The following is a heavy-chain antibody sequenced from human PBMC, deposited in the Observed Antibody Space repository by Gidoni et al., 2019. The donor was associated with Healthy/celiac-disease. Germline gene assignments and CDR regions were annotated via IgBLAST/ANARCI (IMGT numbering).Heavy chain of an antibody. D-gene: IGHD2-2*01. V-gene: IGHV3-21*01. CDR1: GFTFLRYS. CDR3: ARDEVVPAALGVWFDP. CDR2: ISSSSSYI. Sequence: EVQLVESGGGLVKPGGSLRLSRAASGFTFLRYSMNWVRQAPGKGLEWVSSISSSSSYIYYADSVKGRFTISRDNAKNSLYLQMNSLRAEDTAVYYCARDEVVPAALGVWFDPWGQGTLVTVSS. J-gene: IGHJ5*02.